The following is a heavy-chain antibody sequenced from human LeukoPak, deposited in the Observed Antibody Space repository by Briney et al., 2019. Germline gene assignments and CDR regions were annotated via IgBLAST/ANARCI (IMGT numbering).Heavy chain of an antibody. CDR1: GYTFTSYN. D-gene: IGHD1-14*01. Sequence: ASVKVSCKASGYTFTSYNINWVRQATGQGLEWMGWMNPNSGKTGYAQNFQGRVTITRNTSINTACMELSRLRSDDTAVYYCARLQPSDGFDPWGQGTLVTVSS. CDR2: MNPNSGKT. V-gene: IGHV1-8*03. CDR3: ARLQPSDGFDP. J-gene: IGHJ5*02.